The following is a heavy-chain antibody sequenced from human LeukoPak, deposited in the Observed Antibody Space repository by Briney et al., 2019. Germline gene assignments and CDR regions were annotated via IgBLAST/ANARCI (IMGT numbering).Heavy chain of an antibody. CDR1: GFTFSNYA. V-gene: IGHV3-30*18. J-gene: IGHJ4*01. CDR2: TSYDGSDK. D-gene: IGHD4-11*01. CDR3: AKDKTDSNLFDY. Sequence: GGSLRLSCAASGFTFSNYAMHWVRQAPGKGPEWVAVTSYDGSDKNYADSVKGRFTISRDNSKNTLYLHMNSLRAEDTAVYYCAKDKTDSNLFDYWGHRTLVTVS.